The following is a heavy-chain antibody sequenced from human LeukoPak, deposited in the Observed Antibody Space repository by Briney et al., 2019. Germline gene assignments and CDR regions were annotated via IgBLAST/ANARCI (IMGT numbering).Heavy chain of an antibody. CDR3: ARGTTKGYYYDTSGYYVK. J-gene: IGHJ4*02. CDR2: IYYSGRT. V-gene: IGHV4-59*01. Sequence: SETLSLTCTVSGGSINSYYWGWIRQPPGKRLEWIGYIYYSGRTNYNPSLKSRVTISLDTSKNQFSLNLRSVTAADTAVYYCARGTTKGYYYDTSGYYVKWGQGTLVTVSS. CDR1: GGSINSYY. D-gene: IGHD3-22*01.